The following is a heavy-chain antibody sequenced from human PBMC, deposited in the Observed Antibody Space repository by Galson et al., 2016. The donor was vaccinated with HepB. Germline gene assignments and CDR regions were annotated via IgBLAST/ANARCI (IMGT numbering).Heavy chain of an antibody. CDR3: ASDSRKSNWPEAYNI. V-gene: IGHV3-53*01. Sequence: SLRLSCAASGFSVNNGYMNWIRQAPGKGLEWVSVLYTGGTTLYADSVKGRFTISRDNSKNEVYLQMNSLRGDDTAVYFCASDSRKSNWPEAYNIWGQGTMVTVSS. CDR1: GFSVNNGY. J-gene: IGHJ3*02. D-gene: IGHD1-14*01. CDR2: LYTGGTT.